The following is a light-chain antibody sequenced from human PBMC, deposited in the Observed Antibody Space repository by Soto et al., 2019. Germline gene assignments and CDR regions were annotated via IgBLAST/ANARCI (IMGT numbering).Light chain of an antibody. CDR3: QQRSYWRPYT. CDR1: PSVSSS. Sequence: EIVLTQSPATLSLSPGARATLSCRASPSVSSSLAWYQQKPGQAPRLLIYDASNTATGIPARSSGSGSGSDFTLTISSRELEDFAVYDCQQRSYWRPYTFGQGTKLEIK. J-gene: IGKJ2*01. V-gene: IGKV3-11*01. CDR2: DAS.